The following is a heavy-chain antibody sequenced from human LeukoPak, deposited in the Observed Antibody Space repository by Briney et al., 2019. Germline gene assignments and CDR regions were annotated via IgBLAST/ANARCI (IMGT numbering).Heavy chain of an antibody. Sequence: SETLSLTCTVSGGSIINYYWSWIRQPPGQGLEWIGYISYSGSTNYNPSLKSRVTLSVDTSKNQFSLKLTSVTAADTAVYYCARGYSRSSGYYLAAYWGQGTLVTVSS. V-gene: IGHV4-59*01. J-gene: IGHJ4*02. D-gene: IGHD3-22*01. CDR2: ISYSGST. CDR1: GGSIINYY. CDR3: ARGYSRSSGYYLAAY.